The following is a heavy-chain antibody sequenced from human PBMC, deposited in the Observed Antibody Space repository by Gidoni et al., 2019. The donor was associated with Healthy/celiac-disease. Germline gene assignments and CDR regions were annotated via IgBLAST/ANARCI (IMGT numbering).Heavy chain of an antibody. CDR3: ARDLIGLGGVWFDY. CDR2: IYYSGST. CDR1: GGSISSYY. V-gene: IGHV4-59*01. Sequence: QVQLQESGPGLVKPSETLSLTCTVSGGSISSYYWSWIRQPPGKGLEWIGYIYYSGSTHYNPSLKSRVTISVDTSKNQFSLKLSSVTAADTAVYYCARDLIGLGGVWFDYWGQGTLVTVSS. D-gene: IGHD3-16*01. J-gene: IGHJ4*02.